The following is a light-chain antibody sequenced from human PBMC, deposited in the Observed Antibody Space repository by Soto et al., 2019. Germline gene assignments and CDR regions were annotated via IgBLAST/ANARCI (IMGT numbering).Light chain of an antibody. CDR2: EVS. V-gene: IGLV2-8*01. J-gene: IGLJ1*01. CDR3: SSYGGSNNYV. CDR1: SSDVGVYNY. Sequence: QSALTQPPSASGSPGQSVTISCTGTSSDVGVYNYVSWYQQHPGKAPKLIIFEVSKRPSGVPDRFSGSKSGTTASLTVSGLQAEDEADYYCSSYGGSNNYVFGTGTKVTVL.